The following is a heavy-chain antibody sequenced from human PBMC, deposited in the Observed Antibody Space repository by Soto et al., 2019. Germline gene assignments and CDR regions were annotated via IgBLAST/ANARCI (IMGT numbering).Heavy chain of an antibody. V-gene: IGHV4-59*08. Sequence: SETLSLTCTVSGGSISSYYWSWIRQPPGKGLEWIGYIYYSGTNNYNPSLKSRVTISVDTSKNQFSLKLSSVTAADTAVYYCAASSSVAAPKIDYWGQGTRVTVSS. D-gene: IGHD2-15*01. CDR2: IYYSGTN. J-gene: IGHJ4*02. CDR3: AASSSVAAPKIDY. CDR1: GGSISSYY.